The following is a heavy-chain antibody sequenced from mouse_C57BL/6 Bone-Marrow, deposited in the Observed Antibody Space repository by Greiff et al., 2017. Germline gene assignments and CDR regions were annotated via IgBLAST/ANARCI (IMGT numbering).Heavy chain of an antibody. V-gene: IGHV1-66*01. CDR3: ARSRGYDGSQYYYAMDY. Sequence: QVQLQQSGPELVKPGASVKISCKASGYSFTSYYIHWVKQRPGQGLEWIGWIYPGSGNTKYNEKFKGKATLTADTSSSTAYMQLSSLTSEDSAVYYCARSRGYDGSQYYYAMDYWGQGTSVTVSS. D-gene: IGHD2-3*01. J-gene: IGHJ4*01. CDR1: GYSFTSYY. CDR2: IYPGSGNT.